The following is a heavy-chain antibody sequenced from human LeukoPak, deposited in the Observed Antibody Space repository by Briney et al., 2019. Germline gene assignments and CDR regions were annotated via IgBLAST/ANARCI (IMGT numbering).Heavy chain of an antibody. CDR3: AKDFDRSSWYFDY. V-gene: IGHV3-23*01. J-gene: IGHJ4*02. D-gene: IGHD6-13*01. Sequence: PGGSLRLSCAASGFTFSDCAMSWVRQAPGKGLEWVSFISHSGVYAYYADSVKGRFTISRDNSKNTLYLQMNSLRAEGTAVYYCAKDFDRSSWYFDYWGQGTLVTVSS. CDR1: GFTFSDCA. CDR2: ISHSGVYA.